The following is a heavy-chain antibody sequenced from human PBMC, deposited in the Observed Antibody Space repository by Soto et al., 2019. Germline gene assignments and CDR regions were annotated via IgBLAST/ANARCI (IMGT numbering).Heavy chain of an antibody. Sequence: QDQLVQSGVEVKKPGASVKVSCKDSGYSFTNYGITWVRQAPGQGLEWMGWISAYNGNKNYAQKLQDRVPMSTDASTRTAYLQLRSLRSDDTALYYCARDRGVAPPVAGNTHYYYYMDVWGKATTGTVSS. CDR1: GYSFTNYG. D-gene: IGHD6-19*01. CDR3: ARDRGVAPPVAGNTHYYYYMDV. CDR2: ISAYNGNK. J-gene: IGHJ6*03. V-gene: IGHV1-18*01.